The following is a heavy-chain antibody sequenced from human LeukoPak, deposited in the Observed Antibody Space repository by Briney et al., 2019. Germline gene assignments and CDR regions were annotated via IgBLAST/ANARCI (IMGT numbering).Heavy chain of an antibody. CDR1: GGSISSSTYS. CDR3: ARGRLGYYGSGSKTIYFDY. CDR2: IYYSGTT. D-gene: IGHD3-10*01. Sequence: PSETLSLTCAVSGGSISSSTYSWSWIRQPPGKGLEWIGYIYYSGTTYYNPSLKSRVTISVDTSKNQFSLKLSSVTAADTAVYYCARGRLGYYGSGSKTIYFDYWGQGTLVTVSS. V-gene: IGHV4-30-4*07. J-gene: IGHJ4*02.